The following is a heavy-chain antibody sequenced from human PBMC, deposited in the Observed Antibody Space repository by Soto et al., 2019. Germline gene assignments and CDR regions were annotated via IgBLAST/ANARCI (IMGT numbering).Heavy chain of an antibody. CDR1: GFTFSSYG. Sequence: QVQLVESGGGVVQPGRSLRLSCAASGFTFSSYGMHWVRQAPGKGLEWVAVIWYDGSNKYYADSVKGRFTISRDSSKNTLYLQMNCLRAEDTVVYYCARDQAAWGYCSGGSCYPPFYWGQGTLVTVSP. V-gene: IGHV3-33*01. J-gene: IGHJ4*02. D-gene: IGHD2-15*01. CDR3: ARDQAAWGYCSGGSCYPPFY. CDR2: IWYDGSNK.